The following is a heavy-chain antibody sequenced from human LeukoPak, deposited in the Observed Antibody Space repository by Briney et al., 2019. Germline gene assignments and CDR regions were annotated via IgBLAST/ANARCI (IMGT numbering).Heavy chain of an antibody. D-gene: IGHD3-22*01. CDR1: GYTFTSHG. CDR2: ISAYNGNT. V-gene: IGHV1-18*01. J-gene: IGHJ4*02. Sequence: ASVKVPCKDSGYTFTSHGISWVRQAPGQGLEWMGWISAYNGNTKYAQNFQGRLTMTADTSTSTAYMELRGLRSDDTAVYYCARDLMYYYDSVSYHFDYWGQGTLVTVSS. CDR3: ARDLMYYYDSVSYHFDY.